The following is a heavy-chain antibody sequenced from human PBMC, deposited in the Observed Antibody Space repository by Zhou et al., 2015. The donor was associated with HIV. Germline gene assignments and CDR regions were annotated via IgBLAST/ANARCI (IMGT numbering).Heavy chain of an antibody. CDR3: ARRFGKGYCSGGSCYSDAFDI. CDR1: GGTFSSYA. V-gene: IGHV1-69*01. CDR2: IIPIFGTA. J-gene: IGHJ3*02. D-gene: IGHD2-15*01. Sequence: QVQLVQSGAEVKKPESSVKVSCKASGGTFSSYAISWVRQAPGQGLEWMGGIIPIFGTANYAQKFQGRVTITADESTSTAYMELSSLRSEDTAVYYCARRFGKGYCSGGSCYSDAFDIWGQGTMVTVSS.